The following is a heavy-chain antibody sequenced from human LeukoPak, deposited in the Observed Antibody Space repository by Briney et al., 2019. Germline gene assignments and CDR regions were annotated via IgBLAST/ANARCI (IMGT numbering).Heavy chain of an antibody. Sequence: PGGSLRLSCAASGFTFSDYYMSWIRQAPGRGLEWVSYISSSGSTIYYADSVKGRFTISRDNSKNTLYLQMNSLRAEDTAVYYCAKDFRRGYHTGVFDYWGQGTLVTVSS. CDR3: AKDFRRGYHTGVFDY. J-gene: IGHJ4*02. D-gene: IGHD5-12*01. CDR2: ISSSGSTI. V-gene: IGHV3-11*01. CDR1: GFTFSDYY.